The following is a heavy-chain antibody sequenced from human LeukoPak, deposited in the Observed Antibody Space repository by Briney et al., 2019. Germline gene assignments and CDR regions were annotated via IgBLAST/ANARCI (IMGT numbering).Heavy chain of an antibody. J-gene: IGHJ4*02. Sequence: SETLSLTCTVSGGSLSNYYWSWIRQPAGKGLEWIGRIFPSGSTNYNPSLESRVTMSVDTPKNQFSLKLSSVTAADTAVYYCARDRATSFGNLFDYWGQGALVTVSS. V-gene: IGHV4-4*07. D-gene: IGHD2-2*01. CDR2: IFPSGST. CDR1: GGSLSNYY. CDR3: ARDRATSFGNLFDY.